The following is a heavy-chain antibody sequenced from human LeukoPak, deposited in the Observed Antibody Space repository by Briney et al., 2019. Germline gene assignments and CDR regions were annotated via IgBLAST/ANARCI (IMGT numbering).Heavy chain of an antibody. V-gene: IGHV1-69*05. D-gene: IGHD2-8*01. CDR3: AGVSPDPNDFYS. J-gene: IGHJ4*02. CDR2: ITPMFATA. CDR1: GGTFSSYA. Sequence: SVKGSCKASGGTFSSYAISWVPQAPGQGLEWLGGITPMFATAKYAQKLQGRVTITTDESTSTAYMELSSLRSQDTAVYYCAGVSPDPNDFYSWGQGTLVTVSS.